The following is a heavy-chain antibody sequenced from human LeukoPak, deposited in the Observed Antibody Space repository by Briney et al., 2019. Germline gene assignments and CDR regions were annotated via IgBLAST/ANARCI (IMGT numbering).Heavy chain of an antibody. J-gene: IGHJ3*02. CDR2: VSGRGDTA. CDR3: TRILVGGNRAFDI. D-gene: IGHD2-21*01. CDR1: GFSFTTYA. V-gene: IGHV3-23*01. Sequence: PGGSLRLSCATSGFSFTTYAMSWVRQAPGKGLEWVSAVSGRGDTAYYADSVKGRFTISKDNSKSTLSLQMDSLRAEDTAMYYCTRILVGGNRAFDIWGQGTMATVSS.